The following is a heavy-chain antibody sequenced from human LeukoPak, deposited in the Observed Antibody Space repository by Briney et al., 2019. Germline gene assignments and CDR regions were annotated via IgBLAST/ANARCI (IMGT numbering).Heavy chain of an antibody. Sequence: PSETLSLTCTVSGGSISSSSYYWGWIRQPPGKGLEWIGSIYYSGSTYYNPSLKSRVTISVDTSKNQFSLKLSSVTAADTAVYYCARGRGRYYGSGSYGGNWFDPWGQGTLVTVSS. CDR2: IYYSGST. CDR1: GGSISSSSYY. CDR3: ARGRGRYYGSGSYGGNWFDP. V-gene: IGHV4-39*07. D-gene: IGHD3-10*01. J-gene: IGHJ5*02.